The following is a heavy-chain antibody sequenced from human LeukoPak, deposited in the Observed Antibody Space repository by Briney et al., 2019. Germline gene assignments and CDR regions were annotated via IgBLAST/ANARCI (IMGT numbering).Heavy chain of an antibody. CDR3: ARDKGSYGQGTPDP. CDR2: ISYDGSNK. V-gene: IGHV3-30*04. CDR1: GFTFRNYA. Sequence: GGSLRLSCAASGFTFRNYAIHWVRQAPGKGLEWVAVISYDGSNKYYADSVKGRFTISRDNSKNTLDLQMNSLRAEDTAVYYCARDKGSYGQGTPDPWGQGTLVTVSS. J-gene: IGHJ5*02. D-gene: IGHD5-18*01.